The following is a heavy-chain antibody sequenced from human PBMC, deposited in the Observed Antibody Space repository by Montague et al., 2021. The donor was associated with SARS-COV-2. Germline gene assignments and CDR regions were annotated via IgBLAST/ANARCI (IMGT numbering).Heavy chain of an antibody. D-gene: IGHD3-22*01. V-gene: IGHV4-59*11. CDR1: GGSIGSHY. Sequence: SETLSLTCTVSGGSIGSHYWSWIRQPPGKGLEWIGYVYYSGSTNYNPSLKSRVTISVATSKSRFSLKLKSVTSADTAVYYCARDSPNSSGYHVYFDLWGRGTLVTVSS. CDR2: VYYSGST. J-gene: IGHJ2*01. CDR3: ARDSPNSSGYHVYFDL.